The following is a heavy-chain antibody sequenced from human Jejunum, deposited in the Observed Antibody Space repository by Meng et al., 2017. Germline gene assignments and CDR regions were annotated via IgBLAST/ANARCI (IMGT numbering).Heavy chain of an antibody. Sequence: QLHQWGAGLLKPSETLSLTFAVYGGSSSGFYLSWIRQPPGKGLEWIGEIHPSGSTDYNPSLKSRLTISLDTSKNQFSLSLNSATAADTGIYYCTRGTDRAKSGDYWGQGTLVTVSS. J-gene: IGHJ4*02. CDR2: IHPSGST. D-gene: IGHD1-14*01. CDR3: TRGTDRAKSGDY. V-gene: IGHV4-34*01. CDR1: GGSSSGFY.